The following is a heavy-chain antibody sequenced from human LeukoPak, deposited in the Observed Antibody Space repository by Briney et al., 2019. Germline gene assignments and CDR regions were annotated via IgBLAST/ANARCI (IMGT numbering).Heavy chain of an antibody. CDR1: GFTFSSYA. V-gene: IGHV3-30-3*01. CDR2: ISYDGSNK. Sequence: GGSLRLSCAASGFTFSSYAMHWVRQAPGKGLEWVAVISYDGSNKYYADSVKGRFTISRDNSKNTLYLQMNSLRAEDTAVYYCASTEVVVVAAPDYWGQGTLVTVSS. D-gene: IGHD2-15*01. CDR3: ASTEVVVVAAPDY. J-gene: IGHJ4*02.